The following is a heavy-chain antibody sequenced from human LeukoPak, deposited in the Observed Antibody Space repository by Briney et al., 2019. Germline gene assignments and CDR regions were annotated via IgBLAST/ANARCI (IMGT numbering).Heavy chain of an antibody. CDR1: GGSISSSSYY. CDR2: IYYSGST. J-gene: IGHJ4*02. V-gene: IGHV4-39*01. Sequence: SETLSLTCTVSGGSISSSSYYWGWIRQPPGKGLEWIGSIYYSGSTYYNPSLKGRVTISVDTSKNQFSLKLSSVTAADTAVYYCARQKGSPDYWGQGTLVTVSS. CDR3: ARQKGSPDY.